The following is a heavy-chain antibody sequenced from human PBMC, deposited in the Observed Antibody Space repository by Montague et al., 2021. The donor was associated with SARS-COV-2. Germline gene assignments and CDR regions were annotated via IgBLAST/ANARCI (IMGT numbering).Heavy chain of an antibody. CDR1: GGSISSYY. Sequence: SETLSLTCTLSGGSISSYYWSWIRQPPGKGLEWIGYIYYSGSTNXNPSCKGRVTISVDTSKNQFSLKLSSVTAADTAVYYCARGTEGYISSWYHDYWGQGTLVTVSS. CDR2: IYYSGST. CDR3: ARGTEGYISSWYHDY. V-gene: IGHV4-59*01. J-gene: IGHJ4*02. D-gene: IGHD6-13*01.